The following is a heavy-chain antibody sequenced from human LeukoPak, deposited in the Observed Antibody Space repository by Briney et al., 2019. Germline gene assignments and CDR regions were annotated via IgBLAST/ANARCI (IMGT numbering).Heavy chain of an antibody. CDR1: GYTLTELS. J-gene: IGHJ3*02. Sequence: GASVKVSCKVSGYTLTELSMHWVRQAPGKGLEWMGGFDPEDGETIYAQKFQGRVTMTEDTSTDTAYMELSSLRSEDTAVYYCATVRPVVPAAPDAFDIWGQGTMVTVSS. CDR3: ATVRPVVPAAPDAFDI. CDR2: FDPEDGET. D-gene: IGHD2-2*01. V-gene: IGHV1-24*01.